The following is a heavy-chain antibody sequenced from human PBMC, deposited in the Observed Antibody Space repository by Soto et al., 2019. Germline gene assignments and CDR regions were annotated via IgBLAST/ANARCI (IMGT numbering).Heavy chain of an antibody. CDR2: IYYSGST. Sequence: QVQLQESGPGLVKPSQTLSLTCTVSGGSISSGGYYWSWIRQHPGKGLEWIGYIYYSGSTYYNPSLKRRLTKSLDTSKYEFCLKLSCVSAADSAVYSGARASRPVYYDSSGSVSHRAFDTCGQETMVVVSS. D-gene: IGHD3-22*01. V-gene: IGHV4-31*03. CDR1: GGSISSGGYY. CDR3: ARASRPVYYDSSGSVSHRAFDT. J-gene: IGHJ3*02.